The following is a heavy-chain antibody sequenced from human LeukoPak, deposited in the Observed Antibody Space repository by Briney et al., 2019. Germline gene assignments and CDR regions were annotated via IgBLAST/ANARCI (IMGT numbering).Heavy chain of an antibody. J-gene: IGHJ4*02. CDR1: GGTFTSYA. CDR2: IIPIFGTA. CDR3: ARGPYDSSGYYYSFDH. Sequence: SVKVSCKASGGTFTSYAISWVRQAPGQGLEWMGGIIPIFGTANYAQKVQGRVTITTYESTSTAYMELRSLRSEDTAVYYCARGPYDSSGYYYSFDHWGQGTLVTVSS. V-gene: IGHV1-69*05. D-gene: IGHD3-22*01.